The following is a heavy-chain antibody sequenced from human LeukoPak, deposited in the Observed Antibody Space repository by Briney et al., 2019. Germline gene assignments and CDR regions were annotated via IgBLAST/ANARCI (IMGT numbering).Heavy chain of an antibody. V-gene: IGHV4-59*01. D-gene: IGHD2/OR15-2a*01. J-gene: IGHJ4*02. Sequence: SETLSLTCTVSGVSISSSYWSWIRQPPGKGLEWIGFIHYTGNTNHNTSLKNRVTISVDTSKNQFSLKLSSVTAADTAIYYCAKYGQYNFDYWGQGTLVTVSS. CDR2: IHYTGNT. CDR1: GVSISSSY. CDR3: AKYGQYNFDY.